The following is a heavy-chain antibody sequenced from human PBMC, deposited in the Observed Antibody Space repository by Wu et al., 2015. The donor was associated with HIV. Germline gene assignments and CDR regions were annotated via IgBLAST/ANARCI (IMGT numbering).Heavy chain of an antibody. CDR3: ARRAADFTSNWFAP. V-gene: IGHV1-69*15. J-gene: IGHJ5*02. D-gene: IGHD3/OR15-3a*01. CDR2: IIPMFGTT. Sequence: IFSNYAISWVRQAPGQGLEWIGRIIPMFGTTHYAQKFQGRLTITADGSTSTVYMELSSLRFDDTAVYYCARRAADFTSNWFAPWGQGTLVTVSS. CDR1: IFSNYA.